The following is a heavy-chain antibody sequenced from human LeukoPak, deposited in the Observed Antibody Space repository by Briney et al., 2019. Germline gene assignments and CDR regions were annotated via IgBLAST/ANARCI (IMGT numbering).Heavy chain of an antibody. V-gene: IGHV3-53*01. D-gene: IGHD3-3*01. CDR2: IYSGGST. CDR3: ASPTPTTVITIPGDYYYGMDV. CDR1: GFTVSNNY. Sequence: GGSLRLSCAASGFTVSNNYMSWVRQAPGKGLEWVSVIYSGGSTYYADSVKGRFTISRDNSKNTLYLQMNSLRAEDTAVYYCASPTPTTVITIPGDYYYGMDVWGQGTTVTVSS. J-gene: IGHJ6*02.